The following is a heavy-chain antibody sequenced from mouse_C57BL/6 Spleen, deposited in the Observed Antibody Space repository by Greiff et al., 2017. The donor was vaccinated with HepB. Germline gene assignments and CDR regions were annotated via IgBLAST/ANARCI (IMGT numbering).Heavy chain of an antibody. Sequence: VQLQQPGAELVKPGASVKLSCKASGYTFTSYWMHWVKQRPGQGLEWIGMIHPNSGSTNYNEKFKSKATLTVDKSSSTAYMQLSSLTSEDSAVYYCARQGDIKGYAMDYWGQGTSVTVSS. CDR2: IHPNSGST. CDR3: ARQGDIKGYAMDY. J-gene: IGHJ4*01. V-gene: IGHV1-64*01. CDR1: GYTFTSYW. D-gene: IGHD1-3*01.